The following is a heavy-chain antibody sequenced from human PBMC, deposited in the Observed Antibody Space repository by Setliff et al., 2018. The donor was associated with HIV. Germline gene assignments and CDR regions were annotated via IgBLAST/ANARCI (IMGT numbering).Heavy chain of an antibody. D-gene: IGHD5-12*01. CDR1: GGFIKNSNYY. CDR3: ARGHDNKYYYFYYMDV. Sequence: SETLSLTCTVYGGFIKNSNYYWGWIRQPPGKGLEWIGNIHYSGSTYYNPSLKSRVTISVDTSKNQFSLKLSSVTAADRAVYYCARGHDNKYYYFYYMDVWGKGTTVTVSS. J-gene: IGHJ6*03. CDR2: IHYSGST. V-gene: IGHV4-39*01.